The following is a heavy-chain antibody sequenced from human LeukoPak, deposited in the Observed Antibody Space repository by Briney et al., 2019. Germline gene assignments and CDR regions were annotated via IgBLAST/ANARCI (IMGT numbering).Heavy chain of an antibody. D-gene: IGHD3-9*01. CDR2: IYYSGST. J-gene: IGHJ6*02. CDR3: ARLFSIRRRHTISIPGYYYYGMDV. Sequence: SETLSLTCTVSGGSISSYYWSWIRQPPCKGLEWIGYIYYSGSTNYNPSLKSRVTISVDTSKNQFSLKLSSVTAADTAVYYCARLFSIRRRHTISIPGYYYYGMDVWGQGTTVTVSS. V-gene: IGHV4-59*08. CDR1: GGSISSYY.